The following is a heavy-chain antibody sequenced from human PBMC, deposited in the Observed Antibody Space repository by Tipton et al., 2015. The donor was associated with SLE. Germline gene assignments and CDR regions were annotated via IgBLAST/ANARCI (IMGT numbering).Heavy chain of an antibody. CDR2: IHDSGST. CDR3: ARAKGSGTYSSGQFDS. J-gene: IGHJ4*02. CDR1: GGSISGYY. V-gene: IGHV4-59*01. D-gene: IGHD3-10*01. Sequence: TLSLTCTVSGGSISGYYWSWIRQPPGKGLEWIGHIHDSGSTNYDPSLKSRVAISLDTSKNQFSLKLRSVTAADTALYYCARAKGSGTYSSGQFDSWGQGTLVTVSS.